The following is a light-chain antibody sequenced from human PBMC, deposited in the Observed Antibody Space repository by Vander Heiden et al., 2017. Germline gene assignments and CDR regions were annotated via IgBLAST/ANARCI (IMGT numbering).Light chain of an antibody. CDR2: GAS. Sequence: LLIYGASSSATGIPDRFSDSGSGTDFTLTISRLEPEDFAVSYCQQDGSSSLTFGGGTKVEIK. CDR3: QQDGSSSLT. J-gene: IGKJ4*01. V-gene: IGKV3-20*01.